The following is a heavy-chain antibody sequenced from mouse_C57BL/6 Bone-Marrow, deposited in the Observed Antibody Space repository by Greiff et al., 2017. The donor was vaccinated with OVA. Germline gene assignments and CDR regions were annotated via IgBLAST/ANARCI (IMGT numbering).Heavy chain of an antibody. V-gene: IGHV1-18*01. J-gene: IGHJ2*01. Sequence: EVQLVESGPELVKPGASVKIPCKASGYTFTDYNMDWVKQSHGKSLEWIGDINPNNGGTIYNQKFKGKATLTVDKSSSTAYMELRSLTSEDTAVYYCARRRWETWYFDYWGQGTTLTVSS. CDR2: INPNNGGT. D-gene: IGHD1-1*02. CDR1: GYTFTDYN. CDR3: ARRRWETWYFDY.